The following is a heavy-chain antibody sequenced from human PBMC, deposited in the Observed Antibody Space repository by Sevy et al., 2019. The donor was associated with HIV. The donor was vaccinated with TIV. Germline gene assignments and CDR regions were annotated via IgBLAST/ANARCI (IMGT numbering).Heavy chain of an antibody. V-gene: IGHV1-18*01. CDR2: ISAYNGNT. CDR1: GYTFTSYG. CDR3: ARDGYLGTESCYFDY. Sequence: ASVKVSCKASGYTFTSYGISWVRQAPGQGLEWMGWISAYNGNTNYAQKLQGRVTMTTDTSTSTAYMELRSLRSDDTAVYYCARDGYLGTESCYFDYWGQGTLVTVSS. J-gene: IGHJ4*02. D-gene: IGHD7-27*01.